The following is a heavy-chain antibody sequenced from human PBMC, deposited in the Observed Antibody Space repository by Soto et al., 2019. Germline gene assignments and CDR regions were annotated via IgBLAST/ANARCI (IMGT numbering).Heavy chain of an antibody. CDR1: GYTFTSYG. CDR3: ARDRVSDYHSEWYGRDY. J-gene: IGHJ4*02. D-gene: IGHD4-17*01. CDR2: ISAYNGNT. Sequence: QVQLVQSGVEVKKPGASVKVSCRAPGYTFTSYGFSWVLQAPGQGLERMGWISAYNGNTNYAQKFQGRVTMTTDTSTSTVYMELRSLRADDTAVYYCARDRVSDYHSEWYGRDYWGQGTLVTVSS. V-gene: IGHV1-18*01.